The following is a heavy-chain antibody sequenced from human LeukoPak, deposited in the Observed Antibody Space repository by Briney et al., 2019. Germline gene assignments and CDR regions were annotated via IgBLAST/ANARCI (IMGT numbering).Heavy chain of an antibody. V-gene: IGHV1-69*05. CDR3: ARANSSSWSFDY. Sequence: APVKVSCKASGGTFSSYAISWVRQAPGQGLEWMGGIIPIFGTANYAQKFQGRVTIATDESTSTAYMELSSLRSEDTAVYYCARANSSSWSFDYWGQGTLVTVSS. CDR2: IIPIFGTA. CDR1: GGTFSSYA. J-gene: IGHJ4*02. D-gene: IGHD6-6*01.